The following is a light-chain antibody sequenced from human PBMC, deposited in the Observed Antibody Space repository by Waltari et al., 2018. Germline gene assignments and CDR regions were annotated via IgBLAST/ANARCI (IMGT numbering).Light chain of an antibody. CDR1: QSIRSW. CDR3: QQYHIYSPWT. V-gene: IGKV1-5*03. Sequence: DIQMTQSPSTLSASVGDRVTITCRASQSIRSWLAWYQQKPGKAPKILIYKASTLESGVPSRFSGSESGTEFTLTISSLQPDDFATYYCQQYHIYSPWTFGQGTKVEIK. J-gene: IGKJ1*01. CDR2: KAS.